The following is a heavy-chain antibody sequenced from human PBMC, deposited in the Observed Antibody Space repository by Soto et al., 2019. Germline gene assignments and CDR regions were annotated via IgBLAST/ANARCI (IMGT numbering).Heavy chain of an antibody. J-gene: IGHJ3*02. CDR2: ISAYNGNT. D-gene: IGHD2-21*02. Sequence: VPVKVDCKAAGYTFTSYGISWGRQAPGQGLEWMGWISAYNGNTNYAQKLQGRVTMTTDTSTSTAYMELRSLRSDDTAVYYCASGGTYCGGDCYSYDDAFDIWGQGTTVTVSS. CDR3: ASGGTYCGGDCYSYDDAFDI. V-gene: IGHV1-18*01. CDR1: GYTFTSYG.